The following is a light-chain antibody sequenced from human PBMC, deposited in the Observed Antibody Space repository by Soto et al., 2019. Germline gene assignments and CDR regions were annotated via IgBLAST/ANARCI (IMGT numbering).Light chain of an antibody. J-gene: IGKJ4*01. CDR1: QSAGTN. CDR2: GAF. CDR3: QQYGSSPLS. Sequence: IVMTQSPATLTVSPGERATLSCRASQSAGTNLAWYQQKPGQAPRLLIHGAFTRATGIPDRFSGSGSGTDFTLSISSLEPEDFAVYYCQQYGSSPLSFGGGTKVDIK. V-gene: IGKV3-15*01.